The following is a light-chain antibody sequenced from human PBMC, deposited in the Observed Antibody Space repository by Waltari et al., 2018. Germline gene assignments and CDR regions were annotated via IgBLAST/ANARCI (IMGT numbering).Light chain of an antibody. CDR3: MQAIHLPLT. V-gene: IGKV2-29*02. CDR1: QSLLYSDGKTY. J-gene: IGKJ4*01. Sequence: DVVMTQTPFSLSVTPGQPASISCKSSQSLLYSDGKTYLYWYLQKPGQSPHLLIYEVSSRGAGVPDRFSGSGSGTEFTLKISRVEAEDVGVYYCMQAIHLPLTFGGGTKVEIK. CDR2: EVS.